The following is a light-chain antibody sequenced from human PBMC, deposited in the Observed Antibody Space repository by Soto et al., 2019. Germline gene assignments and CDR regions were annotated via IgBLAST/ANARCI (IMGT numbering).Light chain of an antibody. V-gene: IGKV3-20*01. CDR1: QSVSSTY. Sequence: EIVLTQSPVTLSWSPGERATLSCRASQSVSSTYLAWYRHKPGQAPRLLIYGASSRAAGIPDRFSGSGSGTDFTLTISRLEPEDFAVYYCHHFGSSRHTFGQGTKVDIK. CDR3: HHFGSSRHT. J-gene: IGKJ2*01. CDR2: GAS.